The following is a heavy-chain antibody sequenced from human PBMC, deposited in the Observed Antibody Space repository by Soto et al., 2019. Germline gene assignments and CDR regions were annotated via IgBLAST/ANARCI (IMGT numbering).Heavy chain of an antibody. CDR1: GGSISSGGYY. J-gene: IGHJ4*02. CDR3: ARGPSDGSGFDY. D-gene: IGHD3-10*01. CDR2: IYYSGST. Sequence: SETLSLTCTVSGGSISSGGYYWSWIRQHPGKGLEWIGYIYYSGSTYYNPSLKSRVTISVDTSKNQFSLKLSSVTAADTAVYYCARGPSDGSGFDYWGQGTLVTVSS. V-gene: IGHV4-31*03.